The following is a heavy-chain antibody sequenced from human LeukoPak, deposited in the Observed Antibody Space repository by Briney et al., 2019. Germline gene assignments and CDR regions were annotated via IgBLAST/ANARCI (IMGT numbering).Heavy chain of an antibody. Sequence: SETLSLTCTVSGGSISSYYWSWIRQPPGKGLEWIGYIYYSGSTNYNPSLKSRVTISVDTSKNQFSLKLSSVTAADTAVYYCARGVDSGGYYYYYYYMDAWGKGTTSPSP. CDR2: IYYSGST. V-gene: IGHV4-59*01. CDR1: GGSISSYY. D-gene: IGHD6-19*01. J-gene: IGHJ6*03. CDR3: ARGVDSGGYYYYYYYMDA.